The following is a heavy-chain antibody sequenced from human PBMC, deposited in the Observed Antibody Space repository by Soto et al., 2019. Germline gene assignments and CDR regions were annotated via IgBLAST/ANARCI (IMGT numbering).Heavy chain of an antibody. CDR1: VFSFIKYG. Sequence: GWSLRLSCASSVFSFIKYGMHWVRQAPGKGLEWVAFVSSDGNNKYYGDSVKGRFTISRDNSKNMVFLQVDSLRVDDTAVYYCAKDRVIQLLPIWPDPWGQGTLVTVSS. CDR2: VSSDGNNK. D-gene: IGHD2-2*01. J-gene: IGHJ5*02. V-gene: IGHV3-30*18. CDR3: AKDRVIQLLPIWPDP.